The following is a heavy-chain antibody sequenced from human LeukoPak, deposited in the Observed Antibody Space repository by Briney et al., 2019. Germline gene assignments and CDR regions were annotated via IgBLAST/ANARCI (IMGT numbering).Heavy chain of an antibody. V-gene: IGHV3-30*02. Sequence: GGSLRLSCAASGFAFSSYGMHWVRQAPGKGLEWVAYIHYDSTTEDYADSVKGRFTISRDNSKNTLYLQMGSLRAEDMAVYYCARGSYGDYEVTEYFQHWGQGTLVTVSS. CDR3: ARGSYGDYEVTEYFQH. D-gene: IGHD4-17*01. J-gene: IGHJ1*01. CDR1: GFAFSSYG. CDR2: IHYDSTTE.